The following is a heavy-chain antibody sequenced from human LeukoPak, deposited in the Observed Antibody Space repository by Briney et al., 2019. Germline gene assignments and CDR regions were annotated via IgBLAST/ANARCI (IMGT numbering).Heavy chain of an antibody. V-gene: IGHV1-2*02. CDR3: ARDWAYYYGSGSYYAGGYFDY. J-gene: IGHJ4*02. CDR1: GYTFTGYY. Sequence: ALVKVSCKASGYTFTGYYMHWVRQAPGQGLEWMGWINPNSGGTNYAQKFQGRVTMTRDTSISTAYMELSRLRSDDTAVYYCARDWAYYYGSGSYYAGGYFDYWGQGTLVTVSS. D-gene: IGHD3-10*01. CDR2: INPNSGGT.